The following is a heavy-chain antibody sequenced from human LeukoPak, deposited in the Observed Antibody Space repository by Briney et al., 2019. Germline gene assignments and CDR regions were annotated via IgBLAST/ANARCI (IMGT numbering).Heavy chain of an antibody. Sequence: KPSETLSLTCTVSGGSISSSSYYWGWIRQPPGKGLEWIGSIYYSGSTYYNPSLKSRVTISVDTSKNQFSLKLSSVTAADTAVYYCARGATQNAFDIWGQGTMVTVSS. V-gene: IGHV4-39*01. CDR2: IYYSGST. J-gene: IGHJ3*02. CDR1: GGSISSSSYY. D-gene: IGHD1-26*01. CDR3: ARGATQNAFDI.